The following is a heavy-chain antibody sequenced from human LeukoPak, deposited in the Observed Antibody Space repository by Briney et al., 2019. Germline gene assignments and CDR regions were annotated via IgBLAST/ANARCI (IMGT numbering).Heavy chain of an antibody. CDR2: IYYSGST. V-gene: IGHV4-59*08. J-gene: IGHJ1*01. Sequence: SETLSLTCTVSGGSISNYYWSWIRQPPGKGLECIGYIYYSGSTNYNPSLKSRVTISVDTSKNQFSLKLSSVTAADTAVYYCAGDYYGSGNYYKHWGQGTLVTVSS. D-gene: IGHD3-10*01. CDR1: GGSISNYY. CDR3: AGDYYGSGNYYKH.